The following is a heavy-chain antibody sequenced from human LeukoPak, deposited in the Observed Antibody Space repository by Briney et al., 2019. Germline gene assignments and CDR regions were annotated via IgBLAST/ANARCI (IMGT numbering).Heavy chain of an antibody. Sequence: SETLSLTCAVYGGSFSGYYWSWIRQPPGEGLEWIGEINHSGSTNYNPSLKSRVTISVDTSKNQFSLKLSSVTAADTAVYYCARGLYCSSTSCYPRSPAKAFDIWGQGTMVTVSS. CDR2: INHSGST. CDR3: ARGLYCSSTSCYPRSPAKAFDI. J-gene: IGHJ3*02. V-gene: IGHV4-34*01. D-gene: IGHD2-2*01. CDR1: GGSFSGYY.